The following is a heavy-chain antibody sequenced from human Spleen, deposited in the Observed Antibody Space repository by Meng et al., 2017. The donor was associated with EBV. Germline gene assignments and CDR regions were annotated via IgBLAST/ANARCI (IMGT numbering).Heavy chain of an antibody. V-gene: IGHV3-30*03. Sequence: GQGVGSGGGVVQPGRSLRLSCVASGFIFSDYGMHWVRQAPGKGLEWVAMISFDGRNTDYADSVKGRFTISRDNVKNTLDLQMNSLRAEDTAVYYCATNKMVYWGQGTLVTVSS. CDR1: GFIFSDYG. CDR2: ISFDGRNT. J-gene: IGHJ4*02. CDR3: ATNKMVY. D-gene: IGHD2-8*01.